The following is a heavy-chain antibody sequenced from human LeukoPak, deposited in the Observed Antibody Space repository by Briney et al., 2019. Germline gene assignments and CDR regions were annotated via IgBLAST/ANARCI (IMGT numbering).Heavy chain of an antibody. D-gene: IGHD3-22*01. CDR3: ARDRDYYDSSGYYWYFDL. CDR2: IYTSGST. J-gene: IGHJ2*01. V-gene: IGHV4-4*07. Sequence: SSETLSLTCTASGGSISSYYWSWIRQPAGKGLEWIGRIYTSGSTNYNPSLKSRVTMSVDTSKNQFSLKLSSVTAADTAVYYCARDRDYYDSSGYYWYFDLWGRGTLVTVSS. CDR1: GGSISSYY.